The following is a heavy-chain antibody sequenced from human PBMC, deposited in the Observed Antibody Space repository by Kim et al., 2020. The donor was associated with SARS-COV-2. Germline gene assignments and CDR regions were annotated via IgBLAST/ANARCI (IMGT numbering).Heavy chain of an antibody. Sequence: SDTRYSPSFQGQVTISADKSISTAYLQWSSLKASDTAMYYCARRRYFDYWGQGTLVTVSS. J-gene: IGHJ4*02. V-gene: IGHV5-51*01. CDR2: SDT. CDR3: ARRRYFDY.